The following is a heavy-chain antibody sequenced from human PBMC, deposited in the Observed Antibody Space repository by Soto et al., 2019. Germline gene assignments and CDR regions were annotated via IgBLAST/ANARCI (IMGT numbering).Heavy chain of an antibody. CDR2: INERGDAT. CDR3: AKSYSSGWSEGYFDY. CDR1: GFTFSSFA. J-gene: IGHJ4*02. V-gene: IGHV3-23*01. D-gene: IGHD6-19*01. Sequence: GGSLRLSCAASGFTFSSFAMSWVRQTPGKGLEWVSGINERGDATYYADSVRGRFSISRDNSKGTLYLYMNSLRAEDTAVYYCAKSYSSGWSEGYFDYWGLGTLVTVSS.